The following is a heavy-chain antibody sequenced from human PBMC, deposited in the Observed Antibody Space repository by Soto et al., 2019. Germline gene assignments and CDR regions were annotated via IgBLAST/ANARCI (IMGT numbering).Heavy chain of an antibody. CDR2: ISGSGGST. CDR1: GFTFSSYA. D-gene: IGHD5-18*01. CDR3: AKDQEYSYGYGSAIDY. Sequence: EVQRLESGGGLVQPGGSLRLSCAASGFTFSSYAMSWVRQAPGKGLEWVSAISGSGGSTYYADSVKGRFTISRDNSKNTLYQQMNSLRAKDTAVYYCAKDQEYSYGYGSAIDYWGQGTLVTVSS. J-gene: IGHJ4*02. V-gene: IGHV3-23*01.